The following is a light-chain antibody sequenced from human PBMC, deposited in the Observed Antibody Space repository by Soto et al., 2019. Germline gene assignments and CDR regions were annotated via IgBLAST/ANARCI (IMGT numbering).Light chain of an antibody. CDR1: SSDVGGYNY. V-gene: IGLV2-14*03. CDR3: SSYTSSISYV. Sequence: QSALTQPASVSGSPGQSITISCTGTSSDVGGYNYVSWYQSHPGEAPKLIIYDVSNRPSGVSDRFSGSKSGNTASLTISGLQAEDEADYYCSSYTSSISYVFGTGTKVTAL. CDR2: DVS. J-gene: IGLJ1*01.